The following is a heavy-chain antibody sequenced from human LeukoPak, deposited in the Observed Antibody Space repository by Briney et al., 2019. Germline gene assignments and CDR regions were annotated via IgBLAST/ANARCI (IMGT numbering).Heavy chain of an antibody. Sequence: SETLSLTCAVYGGSFSGYYWSWIRQPPGKGLEWIGEINHSGSTNYNPSLKSRVTISVDTSKNQFSLKLSSVIAADTAVYYCARTTEGYCSSASCFGFSYSYYMDVWGKGTTVTVSS. CDR1: GGSFSGYY. CDR2: INHSGST. J-gene: IGHJ6*03. D-gene: IGHD2-2*01. V-gene: IGHV4-34*01. CDR3: ARTTEGYCSSASCFGFSYSYYMDV.